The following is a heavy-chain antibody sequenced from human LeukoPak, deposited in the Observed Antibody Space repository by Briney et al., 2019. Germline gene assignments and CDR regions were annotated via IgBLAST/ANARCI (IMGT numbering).Heavy chain of an antibody. D-gene: IGHD2-15*01. V-gene: IGHV4-39*07. CDR1: GGSISSSSYY. CDR3: ARERRVVQWFDP. J-gene: IGHJ5*02. CDR2: IYYSGST. Sequence: KPSETLSLTCTVSGGSISSSSYYWGWIRQPPGKGLECIGSIYYSGSTYYNPSLKSRVTISGDTSKNQFSLKLSSVTAADTAVYYCARERRVVQWFDPWGQGTLVTVSS.